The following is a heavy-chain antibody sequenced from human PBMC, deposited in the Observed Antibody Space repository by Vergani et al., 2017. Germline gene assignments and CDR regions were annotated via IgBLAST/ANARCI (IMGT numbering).Heavy chain of an antibody. V-gene: IGHV3-9*01. Sequence: EVQLVESGGGLVQPGRSLRLSCAASGFTFDDYAMHWVRQAPGKGLEWVSGISWNSGSIGYADSVKGRFTISRDNAKNSLYLQMNSLRAEDTALYYCARVEDYYDSSGYYYWFDPGGQGTLVTVSS. CDR2: ISWNSGSI. J-gene: IGHJ5*02. D-gene: IGHD3-22*01. CDR1: GFTFDDYA. CDR3: ARVEDYYDSSGYYYWFDP.